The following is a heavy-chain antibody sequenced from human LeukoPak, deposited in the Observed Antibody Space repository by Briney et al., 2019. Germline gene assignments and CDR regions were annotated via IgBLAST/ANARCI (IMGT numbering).Heavy chain of an antibody. J-gene: IGHJ4*02. CDR3: VRLGSGWSFDY. V-gene: IGHV3-33*01. CDR1: GFTFRSYG. D-gene: IGHD6-19*01. CDR2: IWYDGSNK. Sequence: PGGSLGLSCAASGFTFRSYGMVWVRQAPGKGLEWVSVIWYDGSNKYYADSVKGRFTISRDQSENTVYLQMNALRAEDSAVYYCVRLGSGWSFDYWGQGALVTVSS.